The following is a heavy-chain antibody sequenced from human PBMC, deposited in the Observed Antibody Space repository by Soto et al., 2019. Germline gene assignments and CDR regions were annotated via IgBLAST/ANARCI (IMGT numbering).Heavy chain of an antibody. CDR1: GFSFAEYG. J-gene: IGHJ4*02. V-gene: IGHV3-9*01. D-gene: IGHD2-2*03. CDR2: ISWDSGDI. Sequence: EVQLVDSGGGLVQPGRSLRLSCAASGFSFAEYGMHWVRQAPGKGPEWVSGISWDSGDIGYADSVKGRFTISRDNAKNSLYLQMNSLRAEDTALYYCAKVGGYCSTPTCYYFDSWGLGTLVTVSS. CDR3: AKVGGYCSTPTCYYFDS.